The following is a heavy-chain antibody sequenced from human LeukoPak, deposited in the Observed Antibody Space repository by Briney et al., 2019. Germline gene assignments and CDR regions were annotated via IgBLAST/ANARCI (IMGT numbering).Heavy chain of an antibody. J-gene: IGHJ4*02. Sequence: SETLSLTCTVSGGSISSSSYYWGWIRQPPGKGLEWIGSIYYSGSTYYNPSLKSRVTISVDTSKNQFSLKLSSVTAADTAVYYCASRAWFGTYYFDYWGQGTLVTVSS. D-gene: IGHD3-10*01. CDR3: ASRAWFGTYYFDY. V-gene: IGHV4-39*07. CDR2: IYYSGST. CDR1: GGSISSSSYY.